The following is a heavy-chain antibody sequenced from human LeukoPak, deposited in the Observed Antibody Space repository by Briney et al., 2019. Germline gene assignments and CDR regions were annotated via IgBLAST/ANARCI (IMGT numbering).Heavy chain of an antibody. CDR3: ARGRNYYDSSDYYEGDAFDI. CDR2: ISAYNGNT. Sequence: GASVKVSCKASGYTFTSYGISWVRQAPGQGLEWMGWISAYNGNTNYAQKLQGRVTMTRDMSTSTVYMELSSLRSEDTAVCYCARGRNYYDSSDYYEGDAFDIWGQGTVVTVSS. CDR1: GYTFTSYG. V-gene: IGHV1-18*01. D-gene: IGHD3-22*01. J-gene: IGHJ3*02.